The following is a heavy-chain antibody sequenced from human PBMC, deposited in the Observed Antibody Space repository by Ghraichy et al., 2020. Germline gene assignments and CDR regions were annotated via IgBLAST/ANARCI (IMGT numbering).Heavy chain of an antibody. Sequence: SQTISLTCTVSGGSISSGDYYWSWIRQPPGKGLEWIGYIYYSGSTYYNPSLKSRLTISVDTSKNQFSLKLNSVTAADTAVYYCARGGNYGSGSYYKGPYFDYWGQGTLVTVSS. CDR2: IYYSGST. V-gene: IGHV4-30-4*01. D-gene: IGHD3-10*01. CDR3: ARGGNYGSGSYYKGPYFDY. CDR1: GGSISSGDYY. J-gene: IGHJ4*02.